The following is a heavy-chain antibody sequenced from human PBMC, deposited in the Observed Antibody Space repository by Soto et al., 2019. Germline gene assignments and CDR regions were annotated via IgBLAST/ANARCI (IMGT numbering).Heavy chain of an antibody. D-gene: IGHD5-18*01. J-gene: IGHJ4*02. V-gene: IGHV3-33*01. CDR1: GFTFSSYG. CDR2: IWYDGSNK. CDR3: ARDGGYSYGYIGYYFDY. Sequence: QVQLVESGGGVVQPGRSLRLSCAASGFTFSSYGMHWVRQAPGKGLEWVALIWYDGSNKYYADSVKGRFTISKDNSKNSLYLQMNSLRAEDTAVYYCARDGGYSYGYIGYYFDYWSQGTLVTVSS.